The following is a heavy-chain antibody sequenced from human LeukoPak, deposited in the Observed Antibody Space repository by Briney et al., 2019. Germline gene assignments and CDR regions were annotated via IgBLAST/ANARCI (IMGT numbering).Heavy chain of an antibody. CDR2: ISAYNGNT. Sequence: ASVKVSCKESGYTYTRYGISWVRQAPGQGLEWMGWISAYNGNTDYAQKLQGRVTMTTDTSTSKAYMELRSLRSDDTAVYYCARDFTYYDFWSGYYWHYFDYWGQGTLVTVSS. CDR1: GYTYTRYG. D-gene: IGHD3-3*01. J-gene: IGHJ4*02. CDR3: ARDFTYYDFWSGYYWHYFDY. V-gene: IGHV1-18*01.